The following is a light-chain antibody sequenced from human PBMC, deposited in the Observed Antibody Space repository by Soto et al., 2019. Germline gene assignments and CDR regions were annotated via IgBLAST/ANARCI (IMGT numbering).Light chain of an antibody. J-gene: IGLJ1*01. CDR1: SSNIGSNY. V-gene: IGLV1-47*01. CDR2: RNN. Sequence: QSVLTQPPSASGTPLQRVTISCSGSSSNIGSNYVYWYQQLPGTAPKLLIYRNNQRPSGVPDRFSGSKSGTSASLAISGLRSEDEADHYCAAWDDSLSGRYVFGTGTKVTVL. CDR3: AAWDDSLSGRYV.